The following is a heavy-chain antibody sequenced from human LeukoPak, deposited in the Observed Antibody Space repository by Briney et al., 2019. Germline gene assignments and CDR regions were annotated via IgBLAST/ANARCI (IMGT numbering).Heavy chain of an antibody. J-gene: IGHJ4*02. CDR2: IRSKAYGGTT. V-gene: IGHV3-49*04. Sequence: GRSLRLSCTASGFTFGDYAMSWVRQAPGKGLEWGAFIRSKAYGGTTEYAASVKGRFTISRDDSKSIAYLQMNSLKTEDTAVYYCTRDLCSSTSCYAPFDYWGQGTLVTVSS. D-gene: IGHD2-2*01. CDR3: TRDLCSSTSCYAPFDY. CDR1: GFTFGDYA.